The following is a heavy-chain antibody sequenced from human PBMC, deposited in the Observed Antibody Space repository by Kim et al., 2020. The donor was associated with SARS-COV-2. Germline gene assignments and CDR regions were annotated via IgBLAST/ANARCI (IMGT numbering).Heavy chain of an antibody. CDR1: GFTFDDYA. J-gene: IGHJ4*02. D-gene: IGHD6-13*01. CDR3: AKGRWAAAGSSYFDY. Sequence: SLRLSCAASGFTFDDYAMHWVRQAPGKGLEWVSGISWNSGSIGYADSVKGRFTISRDNAKNSLYLQMNSLRAEDTALYYCAKGRWAAAGSSYFDYWGQGTLVTVSS. V-gene: IGHV3-9*01. CDR2: ISWNSGSI.